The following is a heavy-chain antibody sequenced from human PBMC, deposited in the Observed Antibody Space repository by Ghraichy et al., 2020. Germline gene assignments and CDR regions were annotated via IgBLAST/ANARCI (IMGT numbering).Heavy chain of an antibody. CDR3: ARDLFLRLRLGGSTGY. CDR1: GDTFSSYY. Sequence: ASVKVSCKASGDTFSSYYMHWVRQAPGQGFEWMGGINPNSGGANYAQKFQGRVTMTRDASISTAYMELSRLRSDDTAVYYCARDLFLRLRLGGSTGYWGQGTLVTVSS. J-gene: IGHJ4*02. V-gene: IGHV1-2*02. CDR2: INPNSGGA. D-gene: IGHD3-16*01.